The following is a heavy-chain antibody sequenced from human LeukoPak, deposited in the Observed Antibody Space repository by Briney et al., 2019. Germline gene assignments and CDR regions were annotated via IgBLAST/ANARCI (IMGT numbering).Heavy chain of an antibody. Sequence: ASVKVSCKASGYTFTGYYMHWVRQAPGQGLEWMGWINPNSGGTNYAQKFQGRVTMTRDTSISTAYMELSRLRSDDTAVYYCARVGTVEATPAGFDYWGQGTLVTVSS. J-gene: IGHJ4*02. CDR2: INPNSGGT. V-gene: IGHV1-2*02. D-gene: IGHD1-26*01. CDR1: GYTFTGYY. CDR3: ARVGTVEATPAGFDY.